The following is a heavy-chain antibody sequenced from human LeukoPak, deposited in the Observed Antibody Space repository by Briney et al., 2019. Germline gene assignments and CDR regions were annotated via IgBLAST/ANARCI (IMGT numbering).Heavy chain of an antibody. CDR2: INPNSGGT. J-gene: IGHJ4*02. CDR1: GYTFTSYA. V-gene: IGHV1-2*02. Sequence: ASVTVSCKASGYTFTSYAMNWVRQAPGQGLEWMGWINPNSGGTNYAQKFQGRVTITRDTSISTAYMELSRLRSDDTAVYYCARDGDYSSGWYFDYWGQGTLVTVSS. D-gene: IGHD6-19*01. CDR3: ARDGDYSSGWYFDY.